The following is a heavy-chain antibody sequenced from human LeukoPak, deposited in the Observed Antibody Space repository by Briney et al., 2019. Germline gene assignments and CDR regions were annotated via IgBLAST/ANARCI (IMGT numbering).Heavy chain of an antibody. D-gene: IGHD4-23*01. J-gene: IGHJ4*02. Sequence: GGSLRLSCAASGFIFSSYEMNWVRQAPGKGLEWVSYISSSGSIIYYADSVKGRFTISRDNAKNSVSLQMNRLRAEDTAVYYCARGFGGNSFGYWGQGTLVTVSS. V-gene: IGHV3-48*03. CDR1: GFIFSSYE. CDR3: ARGFGGNSFGY. CDR2: ISSSGSII.